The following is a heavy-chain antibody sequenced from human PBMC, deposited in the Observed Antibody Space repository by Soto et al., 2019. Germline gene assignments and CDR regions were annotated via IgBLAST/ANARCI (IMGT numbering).Heavy chain of an antibody. CDR2: IYYSGST. V-gene: IGHV4-59*01. CDR3: ARVWTFHWYFDL. J-gene: IGHJ2*01. D-gene: IGHD1-1*01. Sequence: QVQLQESGPGLVKPSETLSLTCTVSGGSISSYYWSWIRQPPGKGLEWIGYIYYSGSTNYNPSLTSRVTISVDTSKTQSSLKLSSVTAADTAVYYCARVWTFHWYFDLWGRGTLVTVSS. CDR1: GGSISSYY.